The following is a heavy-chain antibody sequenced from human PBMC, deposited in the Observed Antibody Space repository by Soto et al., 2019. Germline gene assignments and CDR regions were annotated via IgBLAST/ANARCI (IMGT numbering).Heavy chain of an antibody. Sequence: GPSVKVSCKASGYTFTYRYLHWVRQAPGQALEWMGWITPFNGNTNYAQKFQDRVTITRDRSMSTAYMELSSLRSEDTAMYYCAAMTVDYYYGMDVWGQGTTVTVSS. D-gene: IGHD2-21*02. CDR3: AAMTVDYYYGMDV. J-gene: IGHJ6*02. V-gene: IGHV1-45*02. CDR2: ITPFNGNT. CDR1: GYTFTYRY.